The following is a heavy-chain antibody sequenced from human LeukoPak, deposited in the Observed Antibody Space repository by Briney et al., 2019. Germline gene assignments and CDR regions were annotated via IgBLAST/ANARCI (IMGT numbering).Heavy chain of an antibody. CDR1: GDSVSSNSAA. CDR3: ARDQGAINC. Sequence: SQTLSLTCAISGDSVSSNSAAWNWIRQSPSRGLEWLGRTYYRSNWFTEYAVPVKSRISINPDTSKNQFSLQLNSVTPEDTAVYYCARDQGAINCWGQGTLVTVSS. V-gene: IGHV6-1*01. J-gene: IGHJ4*02. CDR2: TYYRSNWFT. D-gene: IGHD1-26*01.